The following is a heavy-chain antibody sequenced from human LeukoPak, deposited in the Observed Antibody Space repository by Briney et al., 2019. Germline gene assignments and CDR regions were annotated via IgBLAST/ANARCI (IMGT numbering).Heavy chain of an antibody. CDR2: IRNDGSII. CDR3: ARDGSFGRDV. CDR1: GFTFSSYG. Sequence: GGSLRLSCAASGFTFSSYGMHWIRQAPGKGLEWVAFIRNDGSIIYNADSVKGRFTISRDNSKKTVYLQMNSLRVEDTGVYYCARDGSFGRDVWGQGTTVTVSS. D-gene: IGHD6-19*01. J-gene: IGHJ6*02. V-gene: IGHV3-30*02.